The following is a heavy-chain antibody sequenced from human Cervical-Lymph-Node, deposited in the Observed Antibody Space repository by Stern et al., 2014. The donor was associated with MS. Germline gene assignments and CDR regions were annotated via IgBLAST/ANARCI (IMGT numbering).Heavy chain of an antibody. J-gene: IGHJ6*02. CDR3: MGVGVGVDV. CDR1: GFSLSSLG. CDR2: VSFVGSNK. Sequence: VHLVESGGGVVQPGRSLRLSCAASGFSLSSLGMHWVRPAPGRGLEWVAVVSFVGSNKMYGDSVKGRFSISSDNSNNTMYLQMNSLRPEDTAVYYCMGVGVGVDVWGQGTTVIVS. V-gene: IGHV3-30*03.